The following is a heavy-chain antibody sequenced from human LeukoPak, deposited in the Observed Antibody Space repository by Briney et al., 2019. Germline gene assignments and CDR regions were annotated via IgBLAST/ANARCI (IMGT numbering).Heavy chain of an antibody. D-gene: IGHD3-9*01. CDR3: ARGGYDILTGYDY. V-gene: IGHV3-23*01. Sequence: PGGSLRLSCEASGFTFSDYAMSWVRQAPGKGLEWVSAISGSGGSTYYADSVKGRFTISRDNSKNTLYLQMNSLRAEDTAVYYCARGGYDILTGYDYWGQGTLVTVSS. J-gene: IGHJ4*02. CDR1: GFTFSDYA. CDR2: ISGSGGST.